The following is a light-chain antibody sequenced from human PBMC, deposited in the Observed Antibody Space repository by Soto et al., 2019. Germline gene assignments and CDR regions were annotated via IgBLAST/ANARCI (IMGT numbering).Light chain of an antibody. Sequence: QSVLTQPASVSGSHGQSITISCTGTSSDVGGYNYVSWYQQQPGKAPKFMIYDVSNRPSGVSNRFSGSKSGNTASLTISGLQAEDEADYYCCSYTTSNTRQIVFGTGTKVTVL. CDR1: SSDVGGYNY. J-gene: IGLJ1*01. CDR3: CSYTTSNTRQIV. V-gene: IGLV2-14*01. CDR2: DVS.